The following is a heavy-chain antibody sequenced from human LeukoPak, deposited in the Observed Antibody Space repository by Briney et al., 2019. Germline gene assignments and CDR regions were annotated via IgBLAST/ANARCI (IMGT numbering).Heavy chain of an antibody. Sequence: GGSLRLSCAASGFTFDDYAMHWVRQAPGKGLERVSGISWNSGTIGYADSVKGRFTISRDNAKNSLYLQMNSLRAEDTALYYCAKGRYSSSGSPLFDYWGQGTLVTVSS. CDR3: AKGRYSSSGSPLFDY. D-gene: IGHD6-13*01. J-gene: IGHJ4*02. CDR2: ISWNSGTI. CDR1: GFTFDDYA. V-gene: IGHV3-9*01.